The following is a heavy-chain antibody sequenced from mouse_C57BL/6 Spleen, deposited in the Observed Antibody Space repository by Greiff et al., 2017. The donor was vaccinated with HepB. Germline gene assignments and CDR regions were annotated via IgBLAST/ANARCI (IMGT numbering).Heavy chain of an antibody. J-gene: IGHJ3*01. Sequence: QVQLKQPGAELVKPGASVKMSCKASGYTFTSYWITWVKQRPGQGLEWIGDIYPGSGSTNYNEKFKSKATLTVDTSSSTAYMQLSSLTSEDSAVYYCARSHYGSSWFAYWGQGTLVTVSA. CDR3: ARSHYGSSWFAY. D-gene: IGHD1-1*01. CDR2: IYPGSGST. CDR1: GYTFTSYW. V-gene: IGHV1-55*01.